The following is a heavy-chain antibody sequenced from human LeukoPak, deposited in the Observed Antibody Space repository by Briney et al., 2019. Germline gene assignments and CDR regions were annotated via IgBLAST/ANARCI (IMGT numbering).Heavy chain of an antibody. Sequence: ESLRPSCAAPGIHFRYHAMPWVRPAPGKGAEWVAHIKQDGSKKSYVDSVKGRFTISRDNAKNSLYLQMNSLRAEDTAVYYCAKKTSEYGDASSLDYWGQGTLVTVSS. CDR2: IKQDGSKK. V-gene: IGHV3-7*03. J-gene: IGHJ4*02. CDR3: AKKTSEYGDASSLDY. D-gene: IGHD4-17*01. CDR1: GIHFRYHA.